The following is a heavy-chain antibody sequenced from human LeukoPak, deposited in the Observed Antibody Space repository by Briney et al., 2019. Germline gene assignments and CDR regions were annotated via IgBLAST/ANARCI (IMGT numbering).Heavy chain of an antibody. J-gene: IGHJ4*02. CDR1: GGSISSGGYY. CDR2: IYTSGST. D-gene: IGHD6-13*01. V-gene: IGHV4-61*02. CDR3: ARNTGRIAAAGFDY. Sequence: PSQTLSLTCIVSGGSISSGGYYWSWIRQPAGKGLEWIGRIYTSGSTNYNPSLKSRVTISVDTSKNQFALKLSSVTAADTAVYYCARNTGRIAAAGFDYWGQGTLVTVSS.